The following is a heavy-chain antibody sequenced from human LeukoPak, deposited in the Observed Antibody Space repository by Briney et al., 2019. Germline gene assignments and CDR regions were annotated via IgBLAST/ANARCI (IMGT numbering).Heavy chain of an antibody. CDR3: ARSRLGGWPFFDY. CDR1: GGTFSSYA. Sequence: PGASVKVSCKASGGTFSSYAISWVRQAPGQGLEWMGWISAYNGNTNYAQKLQGRVTMTTDTSTSTAYMELRSLRSDDTAVYYCARSRLGGWPFFDYWGQGTLVTVSS. CDR2: ISAYNGNT. D-gene: IGHD3-16*01. J-gene: IGHJ4*02. V-gene: IGHV1-18*01.